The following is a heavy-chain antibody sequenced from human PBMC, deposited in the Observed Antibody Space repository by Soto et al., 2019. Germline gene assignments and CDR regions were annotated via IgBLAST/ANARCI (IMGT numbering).Heavy chain of an antibody. V-gene: IGHV4-59*01. Sequence: QVQLQESGPGLVKPSETLSLTCTVSGDSISSYYWSWIRQPPGKGLEWIGYIYYSGSTRSTNYNPSLKSLVTISVDTSKNHFSLKLSSVTAADTAVYYCPRGDSSGWSNWLDPWGQGALVTVSS. D-gene: IGHD6-19*01. CDR2: IYYSGSTRST. CDR3: PRGDSSGWSNWLDP. CDR1: GDSISSYY. J-gene: IGHJ5*02.